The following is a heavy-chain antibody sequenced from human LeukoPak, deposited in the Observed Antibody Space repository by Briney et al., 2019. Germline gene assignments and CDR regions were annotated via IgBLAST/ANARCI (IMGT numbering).Heavy chain of an antibody. CDR3: ARDSSGGIDY. D-gene: IGHD6-19*01. CDR1: GDSVSSGNYY. J-gene: IGHJ4*02. CDR2: MSPSGTT. Sequence: PSETLSLTCTVSGDSVSSGNYYLSWIRQPPGKGLDWITYMSPSGTTKYNPSLKSRVTTSVDTSRTQFSLKLSSVTAADTAVYYCARDSSGGIDYWGQGTLVTVSS. V-gene: IGHV4-61*01.